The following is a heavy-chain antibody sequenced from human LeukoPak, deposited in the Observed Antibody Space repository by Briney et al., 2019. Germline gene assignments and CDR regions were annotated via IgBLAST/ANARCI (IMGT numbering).Heavy chain of an antibody. Sequence: GASVKVSCKASGYTFTSYGISWVPQAPGQGLEWMGWISAYNGNTNYAQKLQGRVTMTTDTSTSTAYMELRSLRSDDTAVYYCARRSGPNYYYYGMDVWGQGTTVTVSS. CDR2: ISAYNGNT. CDR1: GYTFTSYG. J-gene: IGHJ6*02. CDR3: ARRSGPNYYYYGMDV. V-gene: IGHV1-18*01.